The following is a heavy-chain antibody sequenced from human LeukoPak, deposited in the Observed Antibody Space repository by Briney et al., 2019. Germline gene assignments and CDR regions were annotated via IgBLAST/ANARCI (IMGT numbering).Heavy chain of an antibody. Sequence: GSLRLSCAASGFTFSDYYMSWIRQAPGKGLEWVSSISSSSSYIYYADSVKGRFTISRDNAKNSLYLQMNSLRAEDTAVYYCARVGGDSAYYYYYMDVWGKGTTVTVSS. V-gene: IGHV3-11*06. CDR3: ARVGGDSAYYYYYMDV. CDR1: GFTFSDYY. D-gene: IGHD2-21*02. CDR2: ISSSSSYI. J-gene: IGHJ6*03.